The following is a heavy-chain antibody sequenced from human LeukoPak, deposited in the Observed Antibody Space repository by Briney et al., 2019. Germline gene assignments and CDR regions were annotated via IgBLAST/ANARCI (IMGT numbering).Heavy chain of an antibody. CDR3: ARARYCRSTSCYGPEDDAFDI. D-gene: IGHD2-2*01. CDR2: ISANKGNT. V-gene: IGHV1-18*01. Sequence: ASVKVSCKASGYTFTSYGITWARQVPGQGLEWMGWISANKGNTNYAQKFQGRVTMTTDTSTRTAYMELRSLRFDDTAEYYCARARYCRSTSCYGPEDDAFDIWGQGTMVTVSS. CDR1: GYTFTSYG. J-gene: IGHJ3*02.